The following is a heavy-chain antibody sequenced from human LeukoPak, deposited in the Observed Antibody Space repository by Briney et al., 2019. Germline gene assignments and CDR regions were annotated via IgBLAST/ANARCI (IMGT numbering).Heavy chain of an antibody. Sequence: PGGSLRLSCAASGFSFSSYAMSWVRQAPGKGLEWVSAISGSGGITYYADSVKGRFTISRDNSKNTLYLQMNGLRAEDTAVYCCAKDNWNDLDAFDIWGQGTMVTVSS. J-gene: IGHJ3*02. D-gene: IGHD1-1*01. CDR1: GFSFSSYA. V-gene: IGHV3-23*01. CDR2: ISGSGGIT. CDR3: AKDNWNDLDAFDI.